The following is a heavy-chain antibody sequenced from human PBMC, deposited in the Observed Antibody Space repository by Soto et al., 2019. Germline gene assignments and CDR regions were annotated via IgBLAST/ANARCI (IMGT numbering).Heavy chain of an antibody. CDR2: IHNSGTT. J-gene: IGHJ5*02. CDR3: ARDRRDWFDP. V-gene: IGHV4-31*03. Sequence: QVQLQESGPGLVKPSQTLSLTCTVSGGSISSGGYYWSWIRQHPGKGLEYIGYIHNSGTTYYNPSFQSRVTISMDTSKNHFSLKLSSVTAADTAVYYCARDRRDWFDPWGQGTLVTVSS. CDR1: GGSISSGGYY.